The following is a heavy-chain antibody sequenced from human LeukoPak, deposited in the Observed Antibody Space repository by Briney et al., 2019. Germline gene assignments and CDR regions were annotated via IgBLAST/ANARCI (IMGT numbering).Heavy chain of an antibody. Sequence: SVKVSCKASGGTFSSYAISWVRQAPGQGLEWMGGIIPILGTANYAQKFQGRVTITADESTSTAYMELSSLRSEDTAVYYCARGATRYYYDSRPFDYWGQGTLVTVSS. V-gene: IGHV1-69*13. CDR2: IIPILGTA. CDR3: ARGATRYYYDSRPFDY. CDR1: GGTFSSYA. J-gene: IGHJ4*02. D-gene: IGHD3-22*01.